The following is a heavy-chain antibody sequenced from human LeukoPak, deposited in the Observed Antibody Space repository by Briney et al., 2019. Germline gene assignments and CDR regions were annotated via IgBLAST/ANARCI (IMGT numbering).Heavy chain of an antibody. CDR1: GYTFTSYY. Sequence: ASVKVSCKASGYTFTSYYMHWVRQAPRQGLEWMGIINPSGGSTSYAQKFQGRVTMTRDMSTSTVYMELSSLRSEDTAVYYCARSSPYIVVVPAATPAKTTNWFDPWGQGTLVTVSS. J-gene: IGHJ5*02. CDR2: INPSGGST. CDR3: ARSSPYIVVVPAATPAKTTNWFDP. V-gene: IGHV1-46*01. D-gene: IGHD2-2*01.